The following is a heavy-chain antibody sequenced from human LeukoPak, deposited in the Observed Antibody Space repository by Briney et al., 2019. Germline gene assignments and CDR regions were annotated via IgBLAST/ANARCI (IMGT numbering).Heavy chain of an antibody. D-gene: IGHD2-2*01. V-gene: IGHV4-4*07. CDR2: IYTSGST. J-gene: IGHJ3*02. Sequence: SETLSLTCTVSGGSISSYYWSWIRQPAGKGLEWIGRIYTSGSTNYNPSLKSRVTMSVDTSKNQFSLKLSSVTAADTAVYYCARDGCRSTSCYRVFDDAFDIWGQGTMVTVSS. CDR3: ARDGCRSTSCYRVFDDAFDI. CDR1: GGSISSYY.